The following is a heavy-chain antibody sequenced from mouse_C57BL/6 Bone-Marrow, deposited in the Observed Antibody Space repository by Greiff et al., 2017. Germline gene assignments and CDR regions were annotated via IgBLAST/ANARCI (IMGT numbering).Heavy chain of an antibody. D-gene: IGHD1-2*01. V-gene: IGHV1-15*01. CDR3: TRGGRPDAY. Sequence: VQLKESGAELVRPGASVTLSCKASGYTFTDYEMHWVKQTPVHGLEWIGAIDPETGGTAYNQKFKGKAILTADKSSSTAYMELRSLTSEDSAVYYCTRGGRPDAYWGQGTLVTVSA. CDR2: IDPETGGT. CDR1: GYTFTDYE. J-gene: IGHJ3*01.